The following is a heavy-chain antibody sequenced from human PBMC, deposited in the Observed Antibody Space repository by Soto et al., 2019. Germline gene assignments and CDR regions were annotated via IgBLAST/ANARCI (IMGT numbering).Heavy chain of an antibody. CDR1: GFTFSSHA. CDR2: ITGSGDST. V-gene: IGHV3-23*01. J-gene: IGHJ4*02. Sequence: EVQLLESGGGLVQPGGSLRLSCAVSGFTFSSHAMSWVRQAPGKGQECVSSITGSGDSTYYADSVKGRFTISIDKSKSTLYLQMHSLSAEDAAVYYCARDLQFNGCLSGETFDYWGQGTQFTVSS. D-gene: IGHD2-15*01. CDR3: ARDLQFNGCLSGETFDY.